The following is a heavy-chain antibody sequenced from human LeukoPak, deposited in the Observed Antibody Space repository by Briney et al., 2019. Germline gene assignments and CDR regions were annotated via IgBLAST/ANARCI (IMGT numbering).Heavy chain of an antibody. CDR2: INGRGSSI. CDR3: ARTKSDRYYYDSSGYLDY. CDR1: GLTFSNYA. Sequence: GGSLRLSCAVSGLTFSNYAMNWVRQAPGKGLEWLSVINGRGSSIYYADSVKGRFTISRDNSKNTLYLQMNSLRAEDTAVYYCARTKSDRYYYDSSGYLDYWGQGTLVTVSS. J-gene: IGHJ4*02. V-gene: IGHV3-23*01. D-gene: IGHD3-22*01.